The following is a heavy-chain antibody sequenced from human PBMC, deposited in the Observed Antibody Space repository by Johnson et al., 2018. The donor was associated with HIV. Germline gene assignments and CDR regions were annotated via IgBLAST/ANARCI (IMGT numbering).Heavy chain of an antibody. V-gene: IGHV3-9*01. CDR1: GFTFSSYA. Sequence: VQLVESGGGVVQPGRSLRLSCAASGFTFSSYAMHWVRQAPGKGLEWVSGISWNSANIGSAGSVKGRFTISRDNTKNSLYLQLNSLRPEDTALYYCSKDAHMGTPQRAFDIWVQGTMVTVSS. J-gene: IGHJ3*02. D-gene: IGHD7-27*01. CDR2: ISWNSANI. CDR3: SKDAHMGTPQRAFDI.